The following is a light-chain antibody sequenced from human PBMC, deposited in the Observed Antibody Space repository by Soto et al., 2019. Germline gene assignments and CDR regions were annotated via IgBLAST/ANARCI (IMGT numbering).Light chain of an antibody. CDR2: WAS. CDR1: QSVLYSPNNKNY. CDR3: QQYYTNSWS. Sequence: DNVLTPSPDSLAVSLGASSTINCKSSQSVLYSPNNKNYLAWYQHKPGQPPKMLIYWASIRESGVPDRFSGSGSGTDFTLTISSLQSEDVAVYYCQQYYTNSWSFGQGTKVDIK. J-gene: IGKJ1*01. V-gene: IGKV4-1*01.